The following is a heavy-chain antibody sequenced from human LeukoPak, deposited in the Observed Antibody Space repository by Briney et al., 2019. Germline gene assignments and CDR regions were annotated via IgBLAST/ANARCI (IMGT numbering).Heavy chain of an antibody. J-gene: IGHJ5*02. D-gene: IGHD2-15*01. CDR1: GGSISSYY. CDR3: ARTCSGGSCDWFDP. Sequence: SETLSLTCTVSGGSISSYYWSWIRQPPGKGLEWIGYIYYSGSTNYNPSLKSRVTISVDTSKNQFSLKLSSVTAAGTAVYYCARTCSGGSCDWFDPWGQGTLVTVSS. V-gene: IGHV4-59*01. CDR2: IYYSGST.